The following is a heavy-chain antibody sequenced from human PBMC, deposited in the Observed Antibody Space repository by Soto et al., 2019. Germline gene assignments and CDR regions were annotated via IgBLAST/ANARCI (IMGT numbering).Heavy chain of an antibody. Sequence: PGGSLRLSCAASGFTFDDYTMHWVRQAPGKGLEWVSLISWDGGSTYYADSVKGRFTISRDNSKNSLYLQMNSLRTEDTALYYCRARRESQNYYYGMDVWGQGTTVTVSS. CDR1: GFTFDDYT. CDR3: RARRESQNYYYGMDV. CDR2: ISWDGGST. V-gene: IGHV3-43*01. J-gene: IGHJ6*02.